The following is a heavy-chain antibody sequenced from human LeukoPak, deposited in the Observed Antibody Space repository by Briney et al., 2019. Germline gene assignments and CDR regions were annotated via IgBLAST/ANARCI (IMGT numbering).Heavy chain of an antibody. CDR1: GDSISSSNYF. CDR3: ARTPRRRYYDILTGYELHPF. Sequence: PSETLSLTCTASGDSISSSNYFWGWIRQPPGKGLEWIGGIYYSGSTYYNPSLKSRFTISVDTSKNQFSLKPSSVTAADTAVYYCARTPRRRYYDILTGYELHPFWGQGTLVTVSS. V-gene: IGHV4-39*01. J-gene: IGHJ4*02. CDR2: IYYSGST. D-gene: IGHD3-9*01.